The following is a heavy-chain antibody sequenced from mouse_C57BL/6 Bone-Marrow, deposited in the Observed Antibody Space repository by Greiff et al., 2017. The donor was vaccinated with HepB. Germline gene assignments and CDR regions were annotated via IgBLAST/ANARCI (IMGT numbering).Heavy chain of an antibody. CDR2: IYPRSGNT. V-gene: IGHV1-81*01. D-gene: IGHD4-1*01. Sequence: VKLQQSGAELARPGASVKLSCKASGYTFTSYGISWVKQRTGQGLEWIGEIYPRSGNTYYNEKFKGKATLTADKSSSTAYMELRSLTSEDSAVYFCARAGTAWFAYWGQGTLVTVSA. CDR1: GYTFTSYG. J-gene: IGHJ3*01. CDR3: ARAGTAWFAY.